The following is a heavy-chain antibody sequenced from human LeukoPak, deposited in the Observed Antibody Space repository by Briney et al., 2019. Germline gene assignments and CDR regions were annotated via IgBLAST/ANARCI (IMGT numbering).Heavy chain of an antibody. CDR3: ARGSGYSYGYERLGYYFDY. J-gene: IGHJ4*02. V-gene: IGHV4-39*07. D-gene: IGHD5-18*01. CDR2: IYYSGST. Sequence: SETLSLTCTVSGGSISSSSYYWGWIRQPPGKGLEWIGSIYYSGSTYYNPSLKSRVTISVDTSKNQFSLKLSSVTAADTAVYYCARGSGYSYGYERLGYYFDYWGQGTLVTVSS. CDR1: GGSISSSSYY.